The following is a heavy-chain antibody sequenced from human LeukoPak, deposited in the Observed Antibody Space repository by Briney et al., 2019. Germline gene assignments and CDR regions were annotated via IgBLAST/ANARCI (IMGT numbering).Heavy chain of an antibody. D-gene: IGHD2-21*01. CDR3: ARVHCGGECYPRD. Sequence: PSQTLSLTCTVSGGSISSGSYYWSWIRQPAGKGLEWIRRIYTSGSTNYNPSLKSRVTISVDTSKNQFSLKLSSVTAADTAVYYCARVHCGGECYPRDWGQGTLVTVSS. J-gene: IGHJ4*02. CDR2: IYTSGST. V-gene: IGHV4-61*02. CDR1: GGSISSGSYY.